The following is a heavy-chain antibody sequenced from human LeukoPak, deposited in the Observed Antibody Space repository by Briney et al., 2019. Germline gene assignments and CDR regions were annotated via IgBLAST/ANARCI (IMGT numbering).Heavy chain of an antibody. V-gene: IGHV4-4*07. CDR3: ARARTYSSSWYFDY. CDR2: IYTSGST. Sequence: SETLSLTCTVSGGSISSYYWSWIRQPAGKGLEWIGRIYTSGSTNYNPSLKSRVTISVDTSKNQFSLKLSSVTAADTAVYYCARARTYSSSWYFDYWGQGTLVTVSS. J-gene: IGHJ4*02. D-gene: IGHD6-13*01. CDR1: GGSISSYY.